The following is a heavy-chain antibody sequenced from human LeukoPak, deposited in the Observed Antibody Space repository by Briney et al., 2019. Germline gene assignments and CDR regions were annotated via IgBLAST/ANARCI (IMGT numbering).Heavy chain of an antibody. Sequence: GGSLRLSCAASGFTFSTYAMHWVRQAPGKGLEWVAVISHDGSNKYYADSVKGRFTISRDNSKNTLYLQMNSLRAEDTAVYYCARVVVSSSSDYFDYWGQGTLVTVSS. V-gene: IGHV3-30*04. D-gene: IGHD6-6*01. CDR1: GFTFSTYA. CDR3: ARVVVSSSSDYFDY. CDR2: ISHDGSNK. J-gene: IGHJ4*02.